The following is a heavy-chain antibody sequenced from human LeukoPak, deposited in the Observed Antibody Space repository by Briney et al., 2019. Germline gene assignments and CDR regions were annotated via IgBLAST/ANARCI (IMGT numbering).Heavy chain of an antibody. CDR2: IYYSGVT. V-gene: IGHV4-61*01. Sequence: SGTLSLTCTVSGGSVSSGTYYWSWVRQPPGEGLGWVGYIYYSGVTNYNPSLKSRVTISVDTSKKQFSLKLSSVTAEDTAVYHCARVEWFGELSPFDLWGQGTMVTVSS. J-gene: IGHJ3*01. CDR1: GGSVSSGTYY. D-gene: IGHD3-10*01. CDR3: ARVEWFGELSPFDL.